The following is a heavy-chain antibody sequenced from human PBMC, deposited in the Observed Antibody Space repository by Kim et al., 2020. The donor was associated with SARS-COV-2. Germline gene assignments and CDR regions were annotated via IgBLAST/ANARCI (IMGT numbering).Heavy chain of an antibody. D-gene: IGHD3-22*01. CDR1: GFTFSSYA. Sequence: GGSLRLSCAASGFTFSSYAMHWVRQAPGKGLEWVAVISYDGINKYYADSVKGRFTISRDNSKNTLYLQMNSLRAEDTAVYYCASLNIDSSGYDAFDIWGQGTMVTVSS. V-gene: IGHV3-30*04. CDR3: ASLNIDSSGYDAFDI. CDR2: ISYDGINK. J-gene: IGHJ3*02.